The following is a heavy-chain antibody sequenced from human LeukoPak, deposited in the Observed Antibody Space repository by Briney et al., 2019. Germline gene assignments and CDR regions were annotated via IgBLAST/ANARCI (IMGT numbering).Heavy chain of an antibody. V-gene: IGHV7-4-1*02. D-gene: IGHD2-2*01. CDR3: ARVQGYCSTTSCYPHY. Sequence: ASVKVSCKASGYTLTNYALNWVRQAPGQGLEWMGWINTNTGNPTYAQGFTGRFVFSLDTSVNTAYLQISSLKAGDTAIYYCARVQGYCSTTSCYPHYWGQGTLVTVSS. J-gene: IGHJ4*02. CDR2: INTNTGNP. CDR1: GYTLTNYA.